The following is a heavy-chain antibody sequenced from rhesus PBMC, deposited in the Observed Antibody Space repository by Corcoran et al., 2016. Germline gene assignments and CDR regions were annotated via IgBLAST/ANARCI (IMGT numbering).Heavy chain of an antibody. CDR2: ISGSGGFS. J-gene: IGHJ4*01. D-gene: IGHD4-23*01. CDR3: ARHEYGKPSGFDY. CDR1: AASISSSHW. Sequence: QVRLQESGPAVAKPSETPSLTCSVSAASISSSHWWAWIRQPPGKGLEWIGAISGSGGFSEYRPSLKSRVTISIGTSKNQFSLKLNTLTAADTAVYYCARHEYGKPSGFDYWGQGVLVTVSS. V-gene: IGHV4-93*02.